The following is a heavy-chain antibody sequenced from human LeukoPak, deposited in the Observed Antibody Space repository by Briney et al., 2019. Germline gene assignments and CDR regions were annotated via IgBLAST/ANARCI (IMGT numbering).Heavy chain of an antibody. CDR1: GGSVRSSSYY. CDR3: ARRHYYFYYMDV. CDR2: VHYNGST. Sequence: SETLSLTCTVSGGSVRSSSYYWGCIRQPPGKGLEWIGSVHYNGSTCYNPSLKSRVTISVDTSKNQISLKLTSVTAADTAVYYCARRHYYFYYMDVWGKGTTVTVSS. J-gene: IGHJ6*03. V-gene: IGHV4-39*07.